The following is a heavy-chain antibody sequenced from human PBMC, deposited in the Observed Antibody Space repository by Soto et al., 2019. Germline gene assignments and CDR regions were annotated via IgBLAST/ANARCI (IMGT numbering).Heavy chain of an antibody. V-gene: IGHV3-33*06. CDR2: IWYDGSNK. CDR3: AKQIPAAGSDY. CDR1: GFTFSSYG. D-gene: IGHD6-13*01. Sequence: GGSLRLSCAASGFTFSSYGMHWVRQAPGKGLEWVAVIWYDGSNKYYADSVKGRFTISRDNSKNTLYLQMNSLRAEDTAVYYCAKQIPAAGSDYWGQGTLVTVSS. J-gene: IGHJ4*02.